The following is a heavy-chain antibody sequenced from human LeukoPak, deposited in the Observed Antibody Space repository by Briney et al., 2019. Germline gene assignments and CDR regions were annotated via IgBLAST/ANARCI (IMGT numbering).Heavy chain of an antibody. CDR3: ASMSLRQGALDY. Sequence: SETLYLTCTVSGGSISSSSYYWGWIRQPPGKGLEWIGSIYYSGSTYYNPSLKSRVTISVDTSKNQFSLKLSSVTAADTAVYYCASMSLRQGALDYWGQGTLVTVSS. V-gene: IGHV4-39*01. CDR2: IYYSGST. D-gene: IGHD1-26*01. J-gene: IGHJ4*02. CDR1: GGSISSSSYY.